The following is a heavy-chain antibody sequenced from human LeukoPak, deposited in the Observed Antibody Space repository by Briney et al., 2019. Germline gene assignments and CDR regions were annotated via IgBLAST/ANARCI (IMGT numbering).Heavy chain of an antibody. CDR3: RIAAAGTERGLDY. J-gene: IGHJ4*02. Sequence: GGSLRLSCAASGFTFSSYAMSWVRQAPGKGLEWVPAISGSGGSTYYADSVEGRFTISRDNSKNTLYLQMNSLRAEDTAVYYCRIAAAGTERGLDYWGQGTLVAVSS. D-gene: IGHD6-13*01. CDR2: ISGSGGST. CDR1: GFTFSSYA. V-gene: IGHV3-23*01.